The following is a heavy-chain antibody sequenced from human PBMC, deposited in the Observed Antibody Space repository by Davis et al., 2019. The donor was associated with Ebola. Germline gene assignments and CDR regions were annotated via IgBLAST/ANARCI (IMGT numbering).Heavy chain of an antibody. CDR3: VTGLLGGTNY. J-gene: IGHJ4*02. D-gene: IGHD1-26*01. V-gene: IGHV3-23*01. Sequence: GESLKISCAASGFTFDDYAMHWVRQAPGKGLEWVSAIRGSTYYADSVKGRFTISRDNSKNTLYLQMNSLRAEDTAVYYCVTGLLGGTNYWGQGTLVTVSS. CDR2: IRGST. CDR1: GFTFDDYA.